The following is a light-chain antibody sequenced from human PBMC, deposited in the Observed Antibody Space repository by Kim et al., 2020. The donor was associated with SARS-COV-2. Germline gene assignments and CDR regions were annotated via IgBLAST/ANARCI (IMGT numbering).Light chain of an antibody. CDR3: ATWDDSLSGVA. CDR2: SNN. Sequence: GQSVTISCSGTTSNIGSNYVYWYQQLPGTAPKLLIYSNNQRPSGVPDRFSGSKSGTSASLAISGLQSEDEADYYCATWDDSLSGVAFGGGTQLTVL. CDR1: TSNIGSNY. V-gene: IGLV1-47*02. J-gene: IGLJ2*01.